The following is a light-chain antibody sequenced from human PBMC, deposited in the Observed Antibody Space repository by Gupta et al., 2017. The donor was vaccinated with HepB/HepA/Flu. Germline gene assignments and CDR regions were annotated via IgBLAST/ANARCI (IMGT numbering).Light chain of an antibody. CDR1: SSNIGAAFD. J-gene: IGLJ3*02. CDR2: GNN. V-gene: IGLV1-40*01. Sequence: QSVLTQSPSVSGAPGQRVTISCTGSSSNIGAAFDVHWYRQVPGTAPKVLIYGNNNRPSGVPDRFSGSKSGTSASLTITGLQAEDEADYYCQSYDNNRNAWVFGGGTKLSVL. CDR3: QSYDNNRNAWV.